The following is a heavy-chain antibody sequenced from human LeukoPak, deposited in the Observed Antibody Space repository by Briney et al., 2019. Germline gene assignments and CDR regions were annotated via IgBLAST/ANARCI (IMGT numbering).Heavy chain of an antibody. CDR1: GFTFSSYG. CDR3: AKDRYYHDSSGYYYRDYYGMDV. J-gene: IGHJ6*02. CDR2: ISYDGSNK. V-gene: IGHV3-30*18. D-gene: IGHD3-22*01. Sequence: PGGSLRLSCAASGFTFSSYGMHWVRQAPGKGLEWVAVISYDGSNKYYADSVKGRFTISRDNSKNTLYLQMNSLRAEDTAVYYCAKDRYYHDSSGYYYRDYYGMDVWGQGTTVTVSS.